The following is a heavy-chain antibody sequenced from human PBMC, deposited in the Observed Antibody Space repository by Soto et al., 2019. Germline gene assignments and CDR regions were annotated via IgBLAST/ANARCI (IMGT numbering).Heavy chain of an antibody. CDR2: IYYSGST. J-gene: IGHJ6*02. CDR3: ASHSNFGDYYYGMDV. D-gene: IGHD3-10*01. CDR1: GGSISSSSYY. Sequence: SETLSLTCTVSGGSISSSSYYWGWIRQPPGKGLEWIGSIYYSGSTYYNPSLKSRVTISVDTSKNQFSLKLSSVTAADTAAYYCASHSNFGDYYYGMDVWGQGTTVTVSS. V-gene: IGHV4-39*01.